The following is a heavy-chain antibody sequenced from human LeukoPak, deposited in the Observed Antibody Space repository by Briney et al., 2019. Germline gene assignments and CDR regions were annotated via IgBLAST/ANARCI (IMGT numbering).Heavy chain of an antibody. V-gene: IGHV1-18*01. J-gene: IGHJ6*02. D-gene: IGHD6-13*01. CDR3: AFPGSLVGPRYYYYYGMDV. Sequence: ASVKVSCKASGYTFTSYGISWVRQAPGQGLEWMGWISAYNGNTNYAQKLQGRVTMTTDTSTSTAYMELRSLRSDDTAVYYCAFPGSLVGPRYYYYYGMDVWGQGTTVTVSS. CDR2: ISAYNGNT. CDR1: GYTFTSYG.